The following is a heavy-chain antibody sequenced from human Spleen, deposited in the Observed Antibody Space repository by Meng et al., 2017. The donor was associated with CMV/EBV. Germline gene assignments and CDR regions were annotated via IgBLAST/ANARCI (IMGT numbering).Heavy chain of an antibody. Sequence: KGSRYSCTTYHMHWVRPAPGQKLEWMEWINNGNGHTTYSQKFQGRVTITRATSAGIAYMGLSRLRSEDTAVYYCARALTDYYNFFYWGHGTLVTVSS. V-gene: IGHV1-3*04. J-gene: IGHJ4*01. CDR1: RYSCTTYH. D-gene: IGHD3-9*01. CDR3: ARALTDYYNFFY. CDR2: INNGNGHT.